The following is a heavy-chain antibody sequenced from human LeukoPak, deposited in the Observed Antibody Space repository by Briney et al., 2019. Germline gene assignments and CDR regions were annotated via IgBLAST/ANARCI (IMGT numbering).Heavy chain of an antibody. J-gene: IGHJ4*02. V-gene: IGHV3-30*18. CDR3: ANIGATTSGSYFVY. Sequence: GGSLRLSCAASGFTFSSYGMHWVRQAPGKGLEWVAVISYDGSNKYYADSVKGRFTISRDNSKNTLYLQMNSLRAEDTAVYYCANIGATTSGSYFVYWGQGTLVTVSS. CDR1: GFTFSSYG. CDR2: ISYDGSNK. D-gene: IGHD1-26*01.